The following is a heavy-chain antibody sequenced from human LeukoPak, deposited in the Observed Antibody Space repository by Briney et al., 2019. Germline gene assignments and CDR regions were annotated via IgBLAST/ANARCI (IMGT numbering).Heavy chain of an antibody. V-gene: IGHV3-48*03. CDR2: ISSSGGTK. J-gene: IGHJ4*02. CDR1: GFIFSSYE. D-gene: IGHD3-3*02. CDR3: ARDSGIFGRPFDY. Sequence: GGSLRLSCAASGFIFSSYEMNWVRQAPGKGLEWVSYISSSGGTKYYADSVKGRFTISRDNAKNSLYLQMNSLRAEDTAVYYCARDSGIFGRPFDYWGQGTLVTVSS.